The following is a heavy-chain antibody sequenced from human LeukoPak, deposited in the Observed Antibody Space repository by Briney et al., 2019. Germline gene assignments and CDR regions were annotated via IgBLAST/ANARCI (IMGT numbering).Heavy chain of an antibody. CDR1: GFTFSSYA. CDR2: ISGSGGST. V-gene: IGHV3-23*01. D-gene: IGHD6-19*01. J-gene: IGHJ4*02. Sequence: PGGSLRLSCAASGFTFSSYAMSWVRQAPGKGLEWVSAISGSGGSTYYADSVKGRFTISRDNSKNTLYLQMNSLRAEDTAVYYCARAFPKAVAGTGRVYWGQGTLVTVSS. CDR3: ARAFPKAVAGTGRVY.